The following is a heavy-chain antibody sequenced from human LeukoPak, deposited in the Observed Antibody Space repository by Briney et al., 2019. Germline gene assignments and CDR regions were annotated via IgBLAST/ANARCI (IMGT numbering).Heavy chain of an antibody. J-gene: IGHJ4*02. Sequence: SETLSLTCTVSGYSISTDYYWGWIRQPPGEGLEWIGSIYHSGSTYYNPSLKNRVTISVDTSKNQFSLRLSSVTAADTAVYYCARAPGILAAYDYWGQGTLVTVSS. CDR3: ARAPGILAAYDY. CDR1: GYSISTDYY. CDR2: IYHSGST. D-gene: IGHD2-8*02. V-gene: IGHV4-38-2*02.